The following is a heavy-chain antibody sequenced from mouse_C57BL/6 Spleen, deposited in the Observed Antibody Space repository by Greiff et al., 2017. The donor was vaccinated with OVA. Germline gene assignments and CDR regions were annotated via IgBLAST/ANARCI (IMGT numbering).Heavy chain of an antibody. Sequence: EVMLVESGAELVRPGASVKLSCTASGFNIKDDYMHWVKQRPEQGLEWIGWIDPENGDTEYASKFQGKATITADTSSNTAYLQLSSLTSEDTAVYYCTTLTAQATAYWGQGTLVTVSA. CDR2: IDPENGDT. J-gene: IGHJ3*01. D-gene: IGHD3-2*02. CDR3: TTLTAQATAY. V-gene: IGHV14-4*01. CDR1: GFNIKDDY.